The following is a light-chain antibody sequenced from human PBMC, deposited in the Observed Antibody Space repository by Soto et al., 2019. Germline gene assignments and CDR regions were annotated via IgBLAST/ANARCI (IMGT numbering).Light chain of an antibody. CDR1: STDVGAYKY. CDR2: DVT. CDR3: ISYTNSDTYV. J-gene: IGLJ1*01. Sequence: QSALTQPASVSGSPGQSITISCTGTSTDVGAYKYVSWYQQHPGKVPKLMIYDVTSRPSGVSNRFSGSKSGNTASLIISGLQAEDEADYYCISYTNSDTYVFGTGTKVTVL. V-gene: IGLV2-14*01.